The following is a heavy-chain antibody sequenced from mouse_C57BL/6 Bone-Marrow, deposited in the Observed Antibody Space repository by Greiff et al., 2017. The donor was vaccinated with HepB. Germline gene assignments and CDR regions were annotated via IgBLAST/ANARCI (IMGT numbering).Heavy chain of an antibody. CDR1: GYSFTGYF. V-gene: IGHV1-20*01. CDR3: AREGIYYYGSSYVLYAMDY. Sequence: VHVKQSGPELVKPGDSVKISCKASGYSFTGYFMNWVMQSHGKSLEWIGRINPYNGDTFYNQKFKGKATLTVDKSSSTAHMELRSLTSEDSAVYYCAREGIYYYGSSYVLYAMDYWGQGTSVTVSS. CDR2: INPYNGDT. J-gene: IGHJ4*01. D-gene: IGHD1-1*01.